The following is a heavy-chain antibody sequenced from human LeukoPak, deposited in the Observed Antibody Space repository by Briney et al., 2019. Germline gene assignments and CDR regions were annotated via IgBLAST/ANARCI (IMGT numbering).Heavy chain of an antibody. J-gene: IGHJ4*02. Sequence: GGSLRLSCAASGFTFDDYAMHWVRQAPGKGLEWVSRITWNSDNAAYADSVKGRFTISRDSAKKSLYLQMNSLRDEDTAFYYCVKIGAQGYFDSWGQGTLVTVSS. CDR2: ITWNSDNA. CDR3: VKIGAQGYFDS. V-gene: IGHV3-9*01. CDR1: GFTFDDYA. D-gene: IGHD3-3*01.